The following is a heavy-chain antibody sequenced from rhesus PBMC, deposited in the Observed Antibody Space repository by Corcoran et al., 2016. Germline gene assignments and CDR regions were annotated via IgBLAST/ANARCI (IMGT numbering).Heavy chain of an antibody. CDR3: ARDLRLAAPGTDY. D-gene: IGHD6-25*01. Sequence: QLQLQESGPGLVKPSETLSVTCAVSGGSISSSYWSWIRQAPGKGLEWMGAIYGSGSSTNSTPPLKSRVTLSVDTSKNQLSLKLRSVNAADTAVYYCARDLRLAAPGTDYWGQGVLVTVSS. CDR1: GGSISSSY. V-gene: IGHV4-169*02. J-gene: IGHJ4*01. CDR2: IYGSGSST.